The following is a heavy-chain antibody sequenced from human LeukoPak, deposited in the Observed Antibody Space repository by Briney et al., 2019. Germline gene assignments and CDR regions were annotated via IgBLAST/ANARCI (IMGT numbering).Heavy chain of an antibody. CDR2: MRFDGKTK. D-gene: IGHD2-8*01. Sequence: GGSLRLSCAASGFLVNDYGMHWVRQAPGMGPEWVAAMRFDGKTKYYVDSVKGRFTISRDTSKNTLFLQMNSLRDEDTAIYYCAKDKGNQQLYALDVWGQGTTVSVSS. CDR3: AKDKGNQQLYALDV. CDR1: GFLVNDYG. J-gene: IGHJ6*02. V-gene: IGHV3-33*06.